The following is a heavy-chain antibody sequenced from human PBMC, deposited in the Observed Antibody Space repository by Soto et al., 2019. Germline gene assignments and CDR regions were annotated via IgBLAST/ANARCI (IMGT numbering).Heavy chain of an antibody. D-gene: IGHD3-16*01. CDR3: ARIWGSSFPFDY. J-gene: IGHJ4*02. CDR1: GGSFSGYY. Sequence: SETLSLTCAVYGGSFSGYYWSWIRQPPGKGLEWIGEINHSGSTNYNPSLKSRVTISVDTSKNQFSLKLSSVTAADTAVYYCARIWGSSFPFDYWGQGTLVTVSS. CDR2: INHSGST. V-gene: IGHV4-34*01.